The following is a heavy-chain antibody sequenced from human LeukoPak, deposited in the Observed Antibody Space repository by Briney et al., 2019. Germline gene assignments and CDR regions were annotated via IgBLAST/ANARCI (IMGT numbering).Heavy chain of an antibody. J-gene: IGHJ4*02. CDR3: ARDLEDSSGYLIFYY. CDR1: GFTFSSYS. V-gene: IGHV3-21*01. Sequence: PGGSLRLSCAASGFTFSSYSMNWVRQAPGKGLEWVSSISSSSTYIYYADSVKGRFTISRDKAKNSLYLQMNSLRAEDTAVYYCARDLEDSSGYLIFYYWGQGTLVTVSS. CDR2: ISSSSTYI. D-gene: IGHD3-22*01.